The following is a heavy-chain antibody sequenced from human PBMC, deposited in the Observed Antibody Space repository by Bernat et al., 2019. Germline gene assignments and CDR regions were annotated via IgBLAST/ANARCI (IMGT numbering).Heavy chain of an antibody. D-gene: IGHD4-4*01. J-gene: IGHJ4*02. CDR1: GGSISSYY. CDR2: IYYSGST. V-gene: IGHV4-59*01. Sequence: QVQLQESGPGLVKPSETLSLTCTVSGGSISSYYWSWIRQPPGKGLEWIGYIYYSGSTNYNPSLKSRVTISVDTSKNQFSLKLSSVTAADTAVYYCASHDYTSGGVYWGQGTLVTVSS. CDR3: ASHDYTSGGVY.